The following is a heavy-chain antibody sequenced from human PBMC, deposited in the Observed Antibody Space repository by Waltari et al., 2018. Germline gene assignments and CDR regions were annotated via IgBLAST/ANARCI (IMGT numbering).Heavy chain of an antibody. J-gene: IGHJ6*02. V-gene: IGHV1-69*01. CDR1: GGTFSSYA. Sequence: QVQLVQSGAEVKKPGSSVKVSCKASGGTFSSYAISWVRQAPGQGLEWMGGIIPIFGTANDAQKFQGRVTITADESTSTAYMELSSLRSEDTAVYYCARGVLRYFDWHVDGMDVWGQGTTVTVSS. CDR3: ARGVLRYFDWHVDGMDV. D-gene: IGHD3-9*01. CDR2: IIPIFGTA.